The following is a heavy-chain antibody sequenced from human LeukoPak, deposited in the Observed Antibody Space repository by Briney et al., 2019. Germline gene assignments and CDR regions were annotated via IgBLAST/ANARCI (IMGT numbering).Heavy chain of an antibody. CDR1: GYXFSSYW. J-gene: IGHJ3*02. V-gene: IGHV5-51*01. CDR3: ARHRRTGENDAFDI. D-gene: IGHD1-14*01. Sequence: GESLKISCNASGYXFSSYWICWVRPMPGKGLEWMGTIYPLDADTKYGPSFEGQVTISADKAITTAYLQWSSLRASDTAMYYCARHRRTGENDAFDIWGQGTMATVS. CDR2: IYPLDADT.